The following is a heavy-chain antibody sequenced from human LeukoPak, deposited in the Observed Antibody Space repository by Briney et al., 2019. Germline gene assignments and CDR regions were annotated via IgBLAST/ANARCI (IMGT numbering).Heavy chain of an antibody. CDR2: ISRSGYI. CDR3: AGEMEMATARFDF. Sequence: GGSLRLSCAASGFTFSNYTINWVRQAPGKGLEWVSSISRSGYIFYGDSVRGRSTISRDNGKNSVYLQMSSLRPEDTAVYYCAGEMEMATARFDFWGQGTLVTVSS. CDR1: GFTFSNYT. D-gene: IGHD5-24*01. J-gene: IGHJ4*02. V-gene: IGHV3-21*01.